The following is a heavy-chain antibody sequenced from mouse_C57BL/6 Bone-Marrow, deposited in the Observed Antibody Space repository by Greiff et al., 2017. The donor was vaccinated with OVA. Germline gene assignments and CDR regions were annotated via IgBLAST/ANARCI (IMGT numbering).Heavy chain of an antibody. D-gene: IGHD2-5*01. Sequence: EVQLQQSGAELVRPGSSVKMSCKTSGYTFTSYGINWVKQRPGQGLEWIGYIYIGNGYTEYNEKFKGKATLTSETSSSTAYMQLSSLTSEDSAIYFCARDRITYYSNYDWYFDVWGTGTTVTVSS. CDR3: ARDRITYYSNYDWYFDV. CDR2: IYIGNGYT. CDR1: GYTFTSYG. V-gene: IGHV1-58*01. J-gene: IGHJ1*03.